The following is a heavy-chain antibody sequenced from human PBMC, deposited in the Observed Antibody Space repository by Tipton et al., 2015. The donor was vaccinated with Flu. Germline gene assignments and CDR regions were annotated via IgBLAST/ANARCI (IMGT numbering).Heavy chain of an antibody. CDR3: ARDYLSGDFSFFDH. J-gene: IGHJ4*02. CDR2: IYTSGST. Sequence: TLSLTCTVSGDSISSYYWSWIRQPAGKGLEWIGRIYTSGSTNYNASLKSRVTMSVDTSKKQFSLKLSSVTVADTAVYYCARDYLSGDFSFFDHWGQGTLVTVSS. CDR1: GDSISSYY. V-gene: IGHV4-4*07. D-gene: IGHD3-16*02.